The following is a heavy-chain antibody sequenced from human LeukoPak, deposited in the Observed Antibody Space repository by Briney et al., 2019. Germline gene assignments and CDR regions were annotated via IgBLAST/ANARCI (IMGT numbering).Heavy chain of an antibody. CDR2: IEVDGSEK. J-gene: IGHJ6*03. V-gene: IGHV3-7*01. CDR1: GFTFSDNW. D-gene: IGHD5-12*01. Sequence: GGSLRLSCAASGFTFSDNWMSWVRQAPGKGLKWVANIEVDGSEKNYLDSVKGRFTISGHNAKNSLYLQMNSLRVEDTAVYYCARDRIPGAFSYGYGFADMGVWGKGTTVTVSS. CDR3: ARDRIPGAFSYGYGFADMGV.